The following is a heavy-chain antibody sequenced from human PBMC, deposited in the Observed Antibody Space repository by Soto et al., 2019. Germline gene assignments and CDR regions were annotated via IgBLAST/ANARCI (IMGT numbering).Heavy chain of an antibody. J-gene: IGHJ5*02. CDR1: FYTFTNVG. D-gene: IGHD2-2*01. CDR2: ISAYTDTP. V-gene: IGHV1-18*01. Sequence: ASVKVSCQASFYTFTNVGVTCVRRAPGHGLEWMGWISAYTDTPNYAQKFQGRVTMTIDTSTSTAYMDLRSLTSDDTAGYYCARVIPGVEAWLEPWGQGILVTVS. CDR3: ARVIPGVEAWLEP.